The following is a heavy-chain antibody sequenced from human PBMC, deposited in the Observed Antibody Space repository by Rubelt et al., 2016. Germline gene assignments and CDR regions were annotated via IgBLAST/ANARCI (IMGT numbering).Heavy chain of an antibody. Sequence: QATGEGLEWVSFIGGSGGSTNYADSVKGRFTISRDNSKNTLYLQMNSLRPEDTAVYYCARDRARGTAGFWAADYWGQGTLVTVSS. J-gene: IGHJ4*02. CDR2: IGGSGGST. D-gene: IGHD3-3*01. CDR3: ARDRARGTAGFWAADY. V-gene: IGHV3-23*01.